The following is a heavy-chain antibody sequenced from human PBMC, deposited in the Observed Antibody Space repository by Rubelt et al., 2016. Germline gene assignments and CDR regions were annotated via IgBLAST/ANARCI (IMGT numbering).Heavy chain of an antibody. CDR2: ITSSSSTI. CDR1: GFTFSSYA. D-gene: IGHD3-16*02. J-gene: IGHJ4*02. CDR3: ARDRAGGSFDY. V-gene: IGHV3-48*04. Sequence: VLPGGSLRLSCAASGFTFSSYAMNWVRQAPGKGLEWVSFITSSSSTIYYADSVKGRFTISRDNAKSSVYLQMDSLRAEDTAVCYCARDRAGGSFDYWGQGILVTVAS.